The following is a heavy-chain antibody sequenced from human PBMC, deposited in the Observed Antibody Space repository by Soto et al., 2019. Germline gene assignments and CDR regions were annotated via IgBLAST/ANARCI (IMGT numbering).Heavy chain of an antibody. J-gene: IGHJ4*02. D-gene: IGHD3-22*01. CDR2: IYYTGNT. CDR1: GASISGGDYY. V-gene: IGHV4-30-4*01. Sequence: QVQLQESRPGLVKPSQTLSLTCTASGASISGGDYYWTWIRQPPGKGLEWIGSIYYTGNTYSNPSLESRLSISVDPSNNPFALRRTSGTAPDTAIYYWARATDDSSPYYLDYWGQGTLVTVSS. CDR3: ARATDDSSPYYLDY.